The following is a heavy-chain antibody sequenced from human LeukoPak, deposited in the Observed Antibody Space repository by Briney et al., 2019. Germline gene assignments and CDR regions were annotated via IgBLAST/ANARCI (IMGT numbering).Heavy chain of an antibody. J-gene: IGHJ5*02. CDR3: ARDSLPTEYCSSTSCYLNWFDP. V-gene: IGHV7-4-1*02. Sequence: GASVTVSCTASGYTFTSYAMNWVRQAPGQGLEWMGWINTNTGNPTYAQGFTGRFVFSLDTSVSTAYLQISSLKAEDTAVYYCARDSLPTEYCSSTSCYLNWFDPWGQGTLVTVFS. D-gene: IGHD2-2*01. CDR1: GYTFTSYA. CDR2: INTNTGNP.